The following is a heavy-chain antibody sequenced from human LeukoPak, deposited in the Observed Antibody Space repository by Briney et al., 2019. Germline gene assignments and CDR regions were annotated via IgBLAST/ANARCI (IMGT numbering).Heavy chain of an antibody. V-gene: IGHV3-20*04. CDR1: GFTFDDYG. J-gene: IGHJ4*02. CDR2: INWNGGST. Sequence: GGSLRLSCAASGFTFDDYGMSWVRQAPGKGLEWVSYINWNGGSTDYADSVKGRFTISRDNAKDSLYLQMNSLRVEDTAVYYCLRGDRRDYWGQGTLVTVSS. CDR3: LRGDRRDY.